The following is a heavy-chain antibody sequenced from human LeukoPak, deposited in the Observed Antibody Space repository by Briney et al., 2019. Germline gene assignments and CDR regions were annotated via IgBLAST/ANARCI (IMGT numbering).Heavy chain of an antibody. D-gene: IGHD3-10*01. CDR1: GFTFSNAW. Sequence: GGSLRLSCAASGFTFSNAWMSWVRQAPGEGLEWVGCIKSKTDGGTTDYAAPVKGRFTISRDDSKNTLYLQMNSLKTEDTAVYYCTTDLGSKGFGEFIDSWGQGTLVTVSS. CDR2: IKSKTDGGTT. CDR3: TTDLGSKGFGEFIDS. V-gene: IGHV3-15*01. J-gene: IGHJ4*02.